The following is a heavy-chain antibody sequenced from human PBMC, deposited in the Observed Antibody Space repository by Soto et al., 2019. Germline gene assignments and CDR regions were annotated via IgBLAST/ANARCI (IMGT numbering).Heavy chain of an antibody. CDR2: VKDGGHT. J-gene: IGHJ4*01. D-gene: IGHD5-12*01. Sequence: QVQLQQWGAGLLKPSETLALKCAVTGGSLSGYYWSWNRQPPGKGLEWIGEVKDGGHTNYSPSLRGRVTISSDTSNNQFSLRLNSVTAADTGVYYCARGQEGVVATHWDHGSLVTVSS. CDR1: GGSLSGYY. V-gene: IGHV4-34*01. CDR3: ARGQEGVVATH.